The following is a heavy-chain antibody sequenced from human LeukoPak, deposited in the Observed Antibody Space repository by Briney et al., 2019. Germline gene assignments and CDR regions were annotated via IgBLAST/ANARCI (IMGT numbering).Heavy chain of an antibody. D-gene: IGHD4-17*01. CDR1: GFTFDDYA. CDR2: INWNSGIM. V-gene: IGHV3-9*01. J-gene: IGHJ6*02. CDR3: VKENYGDNALDV. Sequence: SLRLSCAASGFTFDDYAMHWVRQAPGKGLEWVSRINWNSGIMGYADSVRGRFTISRDNAKNSLYLQMNSLRTEDTALYYCVKENYGDNALDVWGQGTTVTVSS.